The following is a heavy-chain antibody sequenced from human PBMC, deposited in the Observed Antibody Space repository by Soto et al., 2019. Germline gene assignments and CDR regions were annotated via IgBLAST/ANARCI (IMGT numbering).Heavy chain of an antibody. V-gene: IGHV4-4*07. CDR1: RSSLDNYY. Sequence: QVQLQESGPGLVKPSETVSLTCTVSRSSLDNYYLCWIRQPAGKGLEWIGRVFPTGNTNYNTSLKSRVTMSVDTSKNQFYLKIESVTVADTAVYYCARGSLRPDYWGQGTLVTVSS. J-gene: IGHJ4*02. D-gene: IGHD3-10*01. CDR2: VFPTGNT. CDR3: ARGSLRPDY.